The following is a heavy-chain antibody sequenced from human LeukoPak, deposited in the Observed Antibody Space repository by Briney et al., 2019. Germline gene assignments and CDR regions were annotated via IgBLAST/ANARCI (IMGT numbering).Heavy chain of an antibody. D-gene: IGHD6-19*01. J-gene: IGHJ5*02. CDR2: ISAYNGNT. Sequence: ASVKVSCKASGYTFTSYDINWVRQATGQGLEWMGWISAYNGNTNYAQKLQGRVTMTTDTSTSTAYMELRSLRSDDTAVYYCASEGLQWRWFDPWGQGTLVTVSS. CDR3: ASEGLQWRWFDP. CDR1: GYTFTSYD. V-gene: IGHV1-18*01.